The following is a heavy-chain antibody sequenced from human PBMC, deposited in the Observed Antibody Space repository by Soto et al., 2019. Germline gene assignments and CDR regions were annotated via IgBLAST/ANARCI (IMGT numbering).Heavy chain of an antibody. D-gene: IGHD1-20*01. V-gene: IGHV4-4*02. CDR3: TRRYNWNDNYYDP. CDR1: DGSISVIDW. J-gene: IGHJ5*02. CDR2: IYHSGST. Sequence: SETLCVSWAVSDGSISVIDWWSWVRQPPGKGLEWIGEIYHSGSTNYNPSLKSRVTISVDKSKNQFSLSLTSVTAADTAVYYCTRRYNWNDNYYDPWGPGALVTVSS.